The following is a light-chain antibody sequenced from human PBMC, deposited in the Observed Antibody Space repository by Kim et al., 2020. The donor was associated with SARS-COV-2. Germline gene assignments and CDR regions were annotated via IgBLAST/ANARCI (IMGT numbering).Light chain of an antibody. CDR3: NSRDSNDSVV. Sequence: AMGETVRLTCQGNSLRSYYATWYQQRPGQAPIVVIYGKNNRASGIPDRCSGSSSGNTASLTITGTRAGDEADYYCNSRDSNDSVVFGGGTQLTVL. CDR2: GKN. CDR1: SLRSYY. V-gene: IGLV3-19*01. J-gene: IGLJ2*01.